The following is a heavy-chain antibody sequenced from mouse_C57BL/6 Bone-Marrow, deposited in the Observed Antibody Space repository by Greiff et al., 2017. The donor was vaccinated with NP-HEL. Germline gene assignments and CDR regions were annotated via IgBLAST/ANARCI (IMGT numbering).Heavy chain of an antibody. D-gene: IGHD1-1*01. Sequence: EVQLVESGPVLVKPGASVKMSCKASGYTFTDYYMNWVKQSHGKSLEWIGVINPYNGGTSYNQKFKGKATLTVDKSSSTAYMELNSLTSEDSAVYDCASSPYYYGSSPWFAYWGQGTLVTVSA. CDR2: INPYNGGT. V-gene: IGHV1-19*01. CDR1: GYTFTDYY. J-gene: IGHJ3*01. CDR3: ASSPYYYGSSPWFAY.